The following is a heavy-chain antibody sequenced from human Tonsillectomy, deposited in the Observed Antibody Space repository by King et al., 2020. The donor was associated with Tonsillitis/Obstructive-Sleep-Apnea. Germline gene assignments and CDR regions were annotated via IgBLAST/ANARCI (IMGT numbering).Heavy chain of an antibody. CDR3: TARGGRY. Sequence: VQLVESGGGLVQPGGSLRLSCAASGFTFSHAWMSWVRQAPGKGLEWGCRIKSKSDGVTIDYTAPVKDRFTISRDDSKNRLYLQMNSLKTEDTAVYYCTARGGRYWGQGTLVTVSS. CDR1: GFTFSHAW. V-gene: IGHV3-15*01. D-gene: IGHD3-10*01. CDR2: IKSKSDGVTI. J-gene: IGHJ4*02.